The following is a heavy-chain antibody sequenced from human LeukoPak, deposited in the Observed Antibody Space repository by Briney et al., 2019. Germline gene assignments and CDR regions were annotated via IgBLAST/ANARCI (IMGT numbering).Heavy chain of an antibody. CDR1: GGSISSYY. CDR2: IYYSGST. CDR3: ARGGENYDSSGYYYGY. J-gene: IGHJ4*02. V-gene: IGHV4-59*01. D-gene: IGHD3-22*01. Sequence: PSETLSLTCTVSGGSISSYYWSWIRQPPGKGLEWIGYIYYSGSTNYNPSLKSRVTISVDTSKNQFSLKLSSVTAADTAVYYCARGGENYDSSGYYYGYWGQGTLVTVSS.